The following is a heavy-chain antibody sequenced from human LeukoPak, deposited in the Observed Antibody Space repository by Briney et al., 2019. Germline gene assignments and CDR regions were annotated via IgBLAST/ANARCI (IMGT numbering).Heavy chain of an antibody. J-gene: IGHJ4*01. V-gene: IGHV1-18*01. CDR1: GYTFTSYA. CDR2: ISAYNGNT. CDR3: ARDWGYNWNDGGGGFNY. Sequence: ASVKVSCKASGYTFTSYAMHWVRQAPGQRLEWMGWISAYNGNTNYAQKLQGRVTTTTDTSTSTAYMELRSLRSDDTAVYYCARDWGYNWNDGGGGFNYWGHGTLVTVSS. D-gene: IGHD1-20*01.